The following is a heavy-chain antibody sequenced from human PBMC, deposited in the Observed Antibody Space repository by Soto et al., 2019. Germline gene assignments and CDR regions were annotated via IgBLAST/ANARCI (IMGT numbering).Heavy chain of an antibody. CDR3: STDHHHKTFGWPV. Sequence: SVQVSCQASGFDFGSFDIKFLRQTRGRGLKWIGWIVLDSGRTNYARQFQGRVALSRDMSSSTAYMDLFDLTSDDTAVYFCSTDHHHKTFGWPVWGE. D-gene: IGHD3-10*01. J-gene: IGHJ3*01. V-gene: IGHV1-58*02. CDR1: GFDFGSFD. CDR2: IVLDSGRT.